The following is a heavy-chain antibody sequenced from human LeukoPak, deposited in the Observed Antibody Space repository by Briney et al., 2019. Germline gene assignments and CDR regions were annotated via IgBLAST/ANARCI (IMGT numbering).Heavy chain of an antibody. CDR2: ISYDGSNK. CDR1: GFTFSSYG. CDR3: AKGKQQLDY. J-gene: IGHJ4*02. V-gene: IGHV3-30*18. Sequence: GGSLRLSCAASGFTFSSYGMHWVRQAPGKGLEWVAVISYDGSNKYYADSVKGRFTISRDNSKNTLYLQMNSLRAEDTAMYYCAKGKQQLDYWGQGTLVTVSS. D-gene: IGHD6-13*01.